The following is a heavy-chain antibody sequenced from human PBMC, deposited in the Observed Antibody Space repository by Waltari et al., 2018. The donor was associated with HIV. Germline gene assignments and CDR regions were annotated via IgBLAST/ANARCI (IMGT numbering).Heavy chain of an antibody. Sequence: QLQLQESGPGLVKPSETLSLTCTVSGGSISSSVYYWGWIRQPPGKGLEWLGSIYYIGGTDDNSSLTSRVTIAVDTSKNQFSVRLTSATAADTAAYYCARLGHLLRGRSSDYRYGMDVWGQGTTVTVSS. CDR1: GGSISSSVYY. CDR2: IYYIGGT. V-gene: IGHV4-39*01. D-gene: IGHD4-4*01. CDR3: ARLGHLLRGRSSDYRYGMDV. J-gene: IGHJ6*02.